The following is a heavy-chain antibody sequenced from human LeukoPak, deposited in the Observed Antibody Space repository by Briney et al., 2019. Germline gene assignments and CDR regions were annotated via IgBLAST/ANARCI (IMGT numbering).Heavy chain of an antibody. V-gene: IGHV3-21*01. CDR3: ARDRGTYYYDSSGYGLL. D-gene: IGHD3-22*01. CDR2: ISSSSSYI. J-gene: IGHJ4*02. Sequence: GSLRLSCXASGFTFSSYSMNWVRQAPGKGLKWVSSISSSSSYIYYADSVKGRFTISRDNAKNSLYLQMNSLRAEDTAVYYCARDRGTYYYDSSGYGLLWGQGTLVTVSS. CDR1: GFTFSSYS.